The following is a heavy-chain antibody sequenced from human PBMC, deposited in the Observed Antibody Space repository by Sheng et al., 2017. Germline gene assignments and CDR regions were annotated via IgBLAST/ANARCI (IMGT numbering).Heavy chain of an antibody. CDR2: ISYDGSNK. Sequence: QVQLVESGGGVVQPGRSLRLSCAASGFTFSSYAMHWVRQAPGKGLEWVAVISYDGSNKYYADSVKGRFTISRDNSKNTLYLQMNSLRAEDTAVYYCARGEYPDRYWGQGTLVTVSS. J-gene: IGHJ4*02. CDR1: GFTFSSYA. CDR3: ARGEYPDRY. V-gene: IGHV3-30-3*01.